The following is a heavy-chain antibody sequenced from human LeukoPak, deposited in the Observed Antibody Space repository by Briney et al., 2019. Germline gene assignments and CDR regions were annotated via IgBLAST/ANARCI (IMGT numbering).Heavy chain of an antibody. J-gene: IGHJ3*02. CDR2: TYYRSKWYN. V-gene: IGHV6-1*01. CDR1: GDGVSSNSAA. CDR3: VRDSGYGLDAFDI. D-gene: IGHD5-12*01. Sequence: SQTLSLTCVISGDGVSSNSAAWNWIRQSPSRGLEWLGRTYYRSKWYNDYAVSVRSRITISPDTSKNQFSLHLNSVTPEDTAVYYCVRDSGYGLDAFDIWDQGTMVTVSS.